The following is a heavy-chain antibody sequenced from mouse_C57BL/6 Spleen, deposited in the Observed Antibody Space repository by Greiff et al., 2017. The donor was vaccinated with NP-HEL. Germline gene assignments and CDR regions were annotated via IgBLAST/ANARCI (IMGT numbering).Heavy chain of an antibody. CDR2: IDPENGDT. CDR3: TTAWGNDYGSRGVYYFDY. J-gene: IGHJ2*01. Sequence: EVQLQQSGAELVRPGASVKLSCTASGFNIKDDYMHWVKQRPEQGLEWIGWIDPENGDTEYASKFQGKATITADTSSNTAYLQLSSLTSEDTAVYYCTTAWGNDYGSRGVYYFDYWGQGTTLTVSS. D-gene: IGHD1-1*01. V-gene: IGHV14-4*01. CDR1: GFNIKDDY.